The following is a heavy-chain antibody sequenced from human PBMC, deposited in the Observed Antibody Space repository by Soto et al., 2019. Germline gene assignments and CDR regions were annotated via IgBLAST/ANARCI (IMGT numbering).Heavy chain of an antibody. V-gene: IGHV3-48*03. J-gene: IGHJ3*02. CDR1: GFTFSSYE. Sequence: EVQLVESGGGLEQHGGSLRLSCAASGFTFSSYEMNWVRQAPGKGLEWVSYISSSGSTIYYADSVKGRFTISRDNAKNSLYLQMNSLRAEDTAVYYCARVQYYYDSSGYYLYAFDIWGQGTMVTVSS. D-gene: IGHD3-22*01. CDR3: ARVQYYYDSSGYYLYAFDI. CDR2: ISSSGSTI.